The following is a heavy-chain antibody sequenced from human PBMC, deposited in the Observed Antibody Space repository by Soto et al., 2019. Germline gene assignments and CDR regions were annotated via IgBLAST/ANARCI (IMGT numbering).Heavy chain of an antibody. CDR1: GGTFSSYA. J-gene: IGHJ6*02. Sequence: ASVKVSCKAPGGTFSSYAISWVRQAPGQGLEWMGGIIPIFGTANYAQKFQGRVTITADESTSTAYMELSSLRSEDTAVYYCARVRADYGDRYYYYYGMDVWGQGTTVTVSS. CDR3: ARVRADYGDRYYYYYGMDV. V-gene: IGHV1-69*13. CDR2: IIPIFGTA. D-gene: IGHD4-17*01.